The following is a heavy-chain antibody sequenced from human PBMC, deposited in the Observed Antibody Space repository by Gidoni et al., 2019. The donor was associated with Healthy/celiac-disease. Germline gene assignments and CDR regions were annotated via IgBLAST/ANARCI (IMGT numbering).Heavy chain of an antibody. D-gene: IGHD6-13*01. Sequence: ELQLVESGGGLVQPGRSLRLSCAASGFTFDDYAMHWVRQAPGKGLEWVSGSSWNSGSIGYADSVKGRFTISRDNAKNSLYLQMNSLRAEDTALYYCAKGDSSSWYSLISGYWGQGTLVTVSS. V-gene: IGHV3-9*01. CDR3: AKGDSSSWYSLISGY. CDR2: SSWNSGSI. J-gene: IGHJ4*02. CDR1: GFTFDDYA.